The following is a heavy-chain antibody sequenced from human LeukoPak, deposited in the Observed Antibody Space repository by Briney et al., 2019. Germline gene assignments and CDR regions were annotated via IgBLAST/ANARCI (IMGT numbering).Heavy chain of an antibody. V-gene: IGHV3-33*01. J-gene: IGHJ3*02. CDR3: AREDSSGAFDI. CDR2: VWYDESNK. D-gene: IGHD3-22*01. Sequence: PGRSLRLSCAASGFTFRSYDMHWLRQAPGKGLEWVAVVWYDESNKYYVDSVKGRFTISRDNSKNTLYLQMNSLRVEDTALYYCAREDSSGAFDIWGQGTMVTVSS. CDR1: GFTFRSYD.